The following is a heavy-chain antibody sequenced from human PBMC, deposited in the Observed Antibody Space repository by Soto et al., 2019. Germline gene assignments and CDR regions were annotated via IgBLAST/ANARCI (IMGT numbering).Heavy chain of an antibody. Sequence: PSETLSRTCSVSGGSISSYYWIWIRQPPGKGLEWIGYIYYRGSTNYNPSLKSRVTISVDTSKNQFSLKLSSVTAADTAVYYCAGVRRVLMVYAHYAFDAFDIWGQGTMVTVSS. CDR2: IYYRGST. CDR3: AGVRRVLMVYAHYAFDAFDI. V-gene: IGHV4-59*01. D-gene: IGHD2-8*01. J-gene: IGHJ3*02. CDR1: GGSISSYY.